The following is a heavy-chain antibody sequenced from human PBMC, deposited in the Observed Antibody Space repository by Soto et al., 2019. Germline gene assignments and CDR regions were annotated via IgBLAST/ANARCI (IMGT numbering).Heavy chain of an antibody. CDR3: ARSRNSAVADSFDF. J-gene: IGHJ4*02. D-gene: IGHD1-26*01. CDR2: ISRDGSHK. V-gene: IGHV3-30*04. CDR1: GFSFRNYA. Sequence: QPGGSLRLSCAASGFSFRNYAIHWVRQAPGKGLEWVAVISRDGSHKYYLDSVKGRSTISRDNSKDTVNLLMNSLRDDDSAMYYCARSRNSAVADSFDFWGQGTLVTVSS.